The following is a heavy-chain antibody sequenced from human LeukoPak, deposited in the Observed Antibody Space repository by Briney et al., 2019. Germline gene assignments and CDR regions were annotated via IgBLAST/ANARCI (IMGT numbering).Heavy chain of an antibody. V-gene: IGHV4-59*01. CDR3: ARSGMDYIAPPPGY. CDR1: GGSFSGYY. J-gene: IGHJ4*02. Sequence: NPSETLSLTCAVYGGSFSGYYWSWIRQPPGKGLEWIGYIYYSGSTNYNPSLKSRVTISVDTSKNQFSLKLSSVTAADTAVYYCARSGMDYIAPPPGYWGQGTLVTVSS. CDR2: IYYSGST. D-gene: IGHD3-10*01.